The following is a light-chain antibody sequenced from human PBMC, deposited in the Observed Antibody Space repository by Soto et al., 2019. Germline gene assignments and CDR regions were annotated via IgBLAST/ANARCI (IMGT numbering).Light chain of an antibody. CDR3: SSYTISSTLV. CDR2: EVS. CDR1: SSDVGGYNY. V-gene: IGLV2-14*01. J-gene: IGLJ1*01. Sequence: QSALTQPASVSGSPGQSITISCTGTSSDVGGYNYVSWYQQHPGNVPKLMIYEVSNRPSGVSDRFSGSKSGNTASLTISGLQAEDEADYYCSSYTISSTLVFGTGTKVTV.